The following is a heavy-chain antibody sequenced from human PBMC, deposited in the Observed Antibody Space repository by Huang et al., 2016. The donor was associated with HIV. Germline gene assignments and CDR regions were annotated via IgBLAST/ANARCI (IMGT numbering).Heavy chain of an antibody. CDR1: GGSISSSSYY. J-gene: IGHJ4*02. V-gene: IGHV4-39*01. D-gene: IGHD1-26*01. Sequence: QLQLQESGPGLVKPSETLSLTCTVSGGSISSSSYYWGWLRQPPGKGLEWIGSIYYSGSTYYNPSLKRRVTISVDTSKNQFSLKLSSVTAADTAVYYCARLLYRYYFDYWGQGTLVTVSS. CDR2: IYYSGST. CDR3: ARLLYRYYFDY.